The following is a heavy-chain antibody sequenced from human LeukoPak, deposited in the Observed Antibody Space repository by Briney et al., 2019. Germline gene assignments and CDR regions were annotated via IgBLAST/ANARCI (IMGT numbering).Heavy chain of an antibody. CDR2: IYWDDDK. Sequence: SGPTLVNPTQTLTLTCTFSGFSLSTSGVGVGWIRQPPGKALEWLALIYWDDDKRYSPSLKSRLTITKDTSKNQVVLTMTNMDPVDTATYYCAHSSRIAVAGRGIAFDIWGQGTMVTVSS. V-gene: IGHV2-5*02. CDR3: AHSSRIAVAGRGIAFDI. D-gene: IGHD6-19*01. CDR1: GFSLSTSGVG. J-gene: IGHJ3*02.